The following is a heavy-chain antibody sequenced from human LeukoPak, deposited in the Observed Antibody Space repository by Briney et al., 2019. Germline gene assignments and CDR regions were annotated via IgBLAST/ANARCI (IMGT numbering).Heavy chain of an antibody. CDR3: ARGPASLAEYFQH. CDR2: ISYDGSNK. J-gene: IGHJ1*01. V-gene: IGHV3-30*04. Sequence: GGSLRLSCAASGFTFSSYAMHWVRQAPGKELEGVAVISYDGSNKYYADSVKGRFTISRDNSKNTLYLQMNSLRAEDTAVYYCARGPASLAEYFQHWGQGTLVTVSS. CDR1: GFTFSSYA.